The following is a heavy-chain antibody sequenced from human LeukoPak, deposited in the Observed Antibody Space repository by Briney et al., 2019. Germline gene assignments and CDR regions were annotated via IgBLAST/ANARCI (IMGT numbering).Heavy chain of an antibody. J-gene: IGHJ4*02. CDR3: ASDAWGSSSGLDY. Sequence: SETLSLTCTVSGGSISSRSYYWGWIRQPPGKGLDWIGSLYYSGSTYYNPSPKSRVTISVDTSKNQFSLKLSSVSAADTAVYYCASDAWGSSSGLDYWGQGTLVTVSS. CDR1: GGSISSRSYY. CDR2: LYYSGST. V-gene: IGHV4-39*07. D-gene: IGHD3-22*01.